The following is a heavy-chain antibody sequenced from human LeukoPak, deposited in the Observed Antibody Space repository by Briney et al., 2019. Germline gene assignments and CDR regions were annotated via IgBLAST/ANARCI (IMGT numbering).Heavy chain of an antibody. Sequence: GGSLRLSCAASGFTFDDYAMHWVRQAPGKGLEWVSVIYSGGNTYYADSVKGRFTISRDNSKNTLSLQMHSLGADDTAVYCCARGVQYLYGMDVWGQGTTVTVSS. CDR1: GFTFDDYA. CDR2: IYSGGNT. V-gene: IGHV3-66*01. D-gene: IGHD4-11*01. CDR3: ARGVQYLYGMDV. J-gene: IGHJ6*02.